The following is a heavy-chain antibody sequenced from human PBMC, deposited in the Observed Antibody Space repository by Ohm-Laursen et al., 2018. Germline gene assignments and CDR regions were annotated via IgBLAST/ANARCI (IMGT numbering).Heavy chain of an antibody. J-gene: IGHJ5*02. D-gene: IGHD3-22*01. Sequence: ASVKVSCKASGYTFTSYGISWVRQAPGQGLEWMGWISAYNGNTNYAQKLQGRVTMTTDTSTSTAYMELRSLRSDDTAVYYCARGRDDPNYYDNRRGDWFDPWGQGALVAVSS. CDR1: GYTFTSYG. CDR2: ISAYNGNT. V-gene: IGHV1-18*01. CDR3: ARGRDDPNYYDNRRGDWFDP.